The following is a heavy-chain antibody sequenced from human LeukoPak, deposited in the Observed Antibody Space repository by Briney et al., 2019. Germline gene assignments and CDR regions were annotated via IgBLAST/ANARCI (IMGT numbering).Heavy chain of an antibody. J-gene: IGHJ6*03. CDR1: GGSISSYY. D-gene: IGHD3-22*01. Sequence: SETLSLTCTVSGGSISSYYWSWIRQPPGKVLEWIGYIYYSGSTNYNPSLKSRVTISVDTSKNQFSLKLSSVTAADTAVYYCARGIGYDSSGYSFYYMDVWGKGTTVTVSS. V-gene: IGHV4-59*01. CDR2: IYYSGST. CDR3: ARGIGYDSSGYSFYYMDV.